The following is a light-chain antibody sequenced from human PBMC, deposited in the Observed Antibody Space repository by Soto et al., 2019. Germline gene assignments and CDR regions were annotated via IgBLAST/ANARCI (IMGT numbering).Light chain of an antibody. Sequence: DIQMTQSPSTLSASVGDRVTIPCRASQSISSWLAWYQQKPGKAPKLLMYKASTLESGVPSRFSGSGSGTEFTLTIRSLQPDDFATYYCQQYNCFPYTFGQGTRLEMK. J-gene: IGKJ2*01. CDR3: QQYNCFPYT. CDR2: KAS. CDR1: QSISSW. V-gene: IGKV1-5*03.